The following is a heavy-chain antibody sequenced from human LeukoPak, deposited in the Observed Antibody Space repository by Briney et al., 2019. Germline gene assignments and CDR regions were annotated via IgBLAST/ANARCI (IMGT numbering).Heavy chain of an antibody. J-gene: IGHJ3*02. Sequence: SETLSLTCIVSGGSISPYYWSWIRQPPGKGLEWIGYISYSGSTNYNPSLMSRVAMSVDTSNNQFSLRLSSVTAADTAVYYCARGLVAANPGSLDTWGQGTMVTVSS. D-gene: IGHD2-15*01. CDR1: GGSISPYY. CDR3: ARGLVAANPGSLDT. CDR2: ISYSGST. V-gene: IGHV4-59*08.